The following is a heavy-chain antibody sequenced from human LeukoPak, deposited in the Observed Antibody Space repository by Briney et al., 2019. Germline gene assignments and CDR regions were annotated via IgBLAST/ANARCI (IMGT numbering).Heavy chain of an antibody. Sequence: PSETLSLTCTVSGGSISSSNYYWGWIRQPPGKGLEWIGNMYNSGNTYYNPSLKSRVTISVDTSKNQFSLKLSSVTAADTAVYYCARGVRPWPLGSSYFDYWGQGTLVTVSS. CDR1: GGSISSSNYY. CDR3: ARGVRPWPLGSSYFDY. V-gene: IGHV4-39*07. J-gene: IGHJ4*02. CDR2: MYNSGNT. D-gene: IGHD6-19*01.